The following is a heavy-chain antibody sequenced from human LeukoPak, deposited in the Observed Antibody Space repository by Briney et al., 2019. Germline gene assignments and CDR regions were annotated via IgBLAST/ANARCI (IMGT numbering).Heavy chain of an antibody. CDR3: ARSAWGTSGGIVVVPAAMPCDY. D-gene: IGHD2-2*01. Sequence: GGSLRLSCAASGFTFSSYSMNWVRQAPGKGLEWVSYISSSSSTIYYADSVKGRFTISRDNAKNSLYLQMNSLRAEDTAVYYCARSAWGTSGGIVVVPAAMPCDYWGQGTLVTVSS. CDR2: ISSSSSTI. CDR1: GFTFSSYS. V-gene: IGHV3-48*01. J-gene: IGHJ4*02.